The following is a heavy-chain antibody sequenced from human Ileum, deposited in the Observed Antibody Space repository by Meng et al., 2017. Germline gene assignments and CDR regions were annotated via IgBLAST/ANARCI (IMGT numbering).Heavy chain of an antibody. CDR2: TYQVGST. J-gene: IGHJ4*02. D-gene: IGHD2/OR15-2a*01. V-gene: IGHV4-30-2*01. Sequence: HLQLQESGSGLVTSSQTLSLPCTVFGGSISCSVCSWTWIRQPPGKGLEWIGYTYQVGSTNYNPSLKSRVTIFVDTSKNQFSLKLTSVTAADTAVYYCASSTSGPELNYWGQGTLVTVSS. CDR3: ASSTSGPELNY. CDR1: GGSISCSVCS.